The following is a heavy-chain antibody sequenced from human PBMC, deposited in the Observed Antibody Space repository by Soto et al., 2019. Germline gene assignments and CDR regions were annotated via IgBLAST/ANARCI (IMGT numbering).Heavy chain of an antibody. V-gene: IGHV1-18*01. D-gene: IGHD4-17*01. CDR3: ARGHRDYVQYFFDI. Sequence: GASVKVSCKASGYSFSNYAINWVRQAPGQGLEWLGWISPYSGNTNSAQNLQGRVTLTTDTSTSTACMELGSLRADDSAIYYCARGHRDYVQYFFDIWGQGAPVTVSS. CDR2: ISPYSGNT. CDR1: GYSFSNYA. J-gene: IGHJ4*02.